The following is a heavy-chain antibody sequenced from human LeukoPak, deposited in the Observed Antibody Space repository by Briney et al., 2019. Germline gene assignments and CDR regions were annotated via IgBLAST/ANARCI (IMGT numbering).Heavy chain of an antibody. Sequence: LSGGSLRLSCAASGFTFSSYGMHWVRQAPGKGLEWVAVISYDGSNKYYADSVKGRFTISRDNSKNTLYLQMNSLRAEDTAVYYCAKDRDYGDFNWFDPWGQGTLVTVSS. CDR1: GFTFSSYG. J-gene: IGHJ5*02. D-gene: IGHD4-17*01. V-gene: IGHV3-30*18. CDR3: AKDRDYGDFNWFDP. CDR2: ISYDGSNK.